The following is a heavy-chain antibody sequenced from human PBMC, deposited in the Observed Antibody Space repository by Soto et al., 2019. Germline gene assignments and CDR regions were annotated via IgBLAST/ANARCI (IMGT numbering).Heavy chain of an antibody. J-gene: IGHJ4*02. CDR3: AKGPYYDSSGYYWDY. D-gene: IGHD3-22*01. CDR1: GFTFSSYG. V-gene: IGHV3-30*18. Sequence: PGGSLRLSCAASGFTFSSYGMHWVRQAPGKGLEWVAVISYDGSNKYYADSVKGRFTISRDNSKNTLYLQMNSLRAEDTAVYYCAKGPYYDSSGYYWDYWGQGTLVTVSS. CDR2: ISYDGSNK.